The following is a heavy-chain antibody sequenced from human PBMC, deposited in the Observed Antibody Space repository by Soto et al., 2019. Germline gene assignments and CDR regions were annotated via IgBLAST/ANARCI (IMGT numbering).Heavy chain of an antibody. CDR1: GFTFSSYS. CDR3: ARPYSGYDFLYFDY. D-gene: IGHD5-12*01. V-gene: IGHV3-21*01. Sequence: GGSLRLSCAASGFTFSSYSMNWVRQAPGKGLEWVSSISSSSSYIYYADSVKGRFTISRDNAKNSLYLQMNSLRAEDTAVYYCARPYSGYDFLYFDYWGQGTLVTVSS. J-gene: IGHJ4*02. CDR2: ISSSSSYI.